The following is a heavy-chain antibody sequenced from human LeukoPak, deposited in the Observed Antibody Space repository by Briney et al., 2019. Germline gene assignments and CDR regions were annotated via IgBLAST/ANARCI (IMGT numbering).Heavy chain of an antibody. CDR1: GFTFSSYA. J-gene: IGHJ4*02. CDR2: ISYDGSNK. V-gene: IGHV3-30-3*01. D-gene: IGHD5-12*01. CDR3: ARVSPVATVGN. Sequence: PGRSLRLSCAASGFTFSSYAMHWVRQAPGKGLEWVAVISYDGSNKYYADSVKGRFTISRDNSKNTLYLQMNSLRAEDTAVYYCARVSPVATVGNWGQGTLVTVSS.